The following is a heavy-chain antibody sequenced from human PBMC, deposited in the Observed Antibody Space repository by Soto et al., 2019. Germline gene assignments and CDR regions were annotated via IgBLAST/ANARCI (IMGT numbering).Heavy chain of an antibody. CDR2: ISAYNGNT. CDR1: GYTFTSYG. CDR3: ARVRPYRCLLWLFTFDQSREG. Sequence: DSVQVSCKASGYTFTSYGINWVRQAPGQGLEWMGWISAYNGNTNYAQKLQGRVTMTTDTSTSTAYMELRSLRSDDTAMYYCARVRPYRCLLWLFTFDQSREGWG. D-gene: IGHD3-22*01. J-gene: IGHJ6*02. V-gene: IGHV1-18*01.